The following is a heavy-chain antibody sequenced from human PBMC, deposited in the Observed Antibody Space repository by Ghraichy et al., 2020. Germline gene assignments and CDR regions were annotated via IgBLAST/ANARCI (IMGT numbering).Heavy chain of an antibody. CDR3: AKAINDYYGMDV. CDR2: ISWNSGSI. CDR1: GFTFDDYA. Sequence: GGSLRLSCAASGFTFDDYAMHWVRQAPGKGLEWVSGISWNSGSIGYADSVKGRFTISRDNTKNSLYLQMNSLRAEDTALYYCAKAINDYYGMDVWGQGTTVTVSS. J-gene: IGHJ6*02. V-gene: IGHV3-9*01.